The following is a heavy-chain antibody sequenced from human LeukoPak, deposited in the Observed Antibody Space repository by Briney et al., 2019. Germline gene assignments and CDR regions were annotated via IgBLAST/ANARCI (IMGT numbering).Heavy chain of an antibody. Sequence: GESLRISCKGSGYSFTSYWISWVRQMPGKGLEWMGRIDPSDSYTNYSPSFQGHVTISADKSISTAYLQWSSLKASDTAMYYCARAGGPYYLSSGWYGFDYWGQGTLVTVSS. CDR3: ARAGGPYYLSSGWYGFDY. CDR2: IDPSDSYT. J-gene: IGHJ4*02. D-gene: IGHD6-19*01. V-gene: IGHV5-10-1*01. CDR1: GYSFTSYW.